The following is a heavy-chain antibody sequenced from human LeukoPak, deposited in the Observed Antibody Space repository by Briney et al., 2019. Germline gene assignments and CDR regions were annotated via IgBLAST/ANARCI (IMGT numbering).Heavy chain of an antibody. CDR3: ARDSDYYYGSGFTGDYFDY. J-gene: IGHJ4*02. CDR1: GGSISSYY. V-gene: IGHV4-59*12. Sequence: SETLSLTCTVSGGSISSYYWSWIRQPPGKGLEWIGYIYYSGSTNYNPFLKSRVTISGDTSKNQFSLKLSSVTAADTAVYYCARDSDYYYGSGFTGDYFDYWGQGTLVTISS. D-gene: IGHD3-10*01. CDR2: IYYSGST.